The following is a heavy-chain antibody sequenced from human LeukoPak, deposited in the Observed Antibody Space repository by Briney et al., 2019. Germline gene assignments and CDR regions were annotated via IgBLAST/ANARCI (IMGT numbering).Heavy chain of an antibody. J-gene: IGHJ4*02. CDR3: ARLPMYSSSGGSVNY. CDR2: IYYSGST. V-gene: IGHV4-59*08. Sequence: SETLSLTRTVSGGSISSYYWSRIRQPPGKGLEWIGHIYYSGSTYYNPSLRSRVTISVDTSKNQFSLNLTSVTAADTAIYYCARLPMYSSSGGSVNYWGQGTLVTVSS. CDR1: GGSISSYY. D-gene: IGHD6-13*01.